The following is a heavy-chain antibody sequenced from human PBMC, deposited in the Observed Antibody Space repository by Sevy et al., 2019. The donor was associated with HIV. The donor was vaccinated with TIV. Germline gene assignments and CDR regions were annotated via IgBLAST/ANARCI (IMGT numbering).Heavy chain of an antibody. CDR2: IYFSGST. CDR1: GGSIARSSYD. D-gene: IGHD3-10*01. J-gene: IGHJ4*02. CDR3: ARHGGLVDRGFDF. V-gene: IGHV4-39*01. Sequence: SETLSLTCTVSGGSIARSSYDWGWIRQSPGKGLEWSGSIYFSGSTSYATSLRSRVTISVDTSKNQVSLKMRSVTATDTAFYYCARHGGLVDRGFDFWGQGALVTVSS.